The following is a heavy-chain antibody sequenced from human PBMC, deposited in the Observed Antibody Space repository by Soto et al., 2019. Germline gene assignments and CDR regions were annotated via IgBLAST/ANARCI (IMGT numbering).Heavy chain of an antibody. CDR2: ISGSGGST. J-gene: IGHJ4*02. CDR1: GFTFSSYA. D-gene: IGHD6-13*01. Sequence: EVQLLESGGGLVQPGGSLRLSCAASGFTFSSYAMSWVRQAPGKGLEWVSAISGSGGSTYYADSVKGRFTISRDNSKPTHYLQMKRLRAEDRAVYYCAKAQGGRSWYGGGFDYWGQGTLVTVSS. V-gene: IGHV3-23*01. CDR3: AKAQGGRSWYGGGFDY.